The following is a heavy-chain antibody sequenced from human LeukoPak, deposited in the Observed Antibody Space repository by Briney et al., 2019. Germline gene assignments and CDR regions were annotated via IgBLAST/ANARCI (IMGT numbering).Heavy chain of an antibody. CDR3: ARVDQWLVPGAFDI. J-gene: IGHJ3*02. CDR1: GGTFSSYA. D-gene: IGHD6-19*01. V-gene: IGHV1-69*05. Sequence: SAKVSCKASGGTFSSYAISWVRQAPGQGLEWMGRIIPIFGTANYAQKFQGRVTITTDESTSTAYMELSSLRSEDTAVYYCARVDQWLVPGAFDIWGQGTMVTVSS. CDR2: IIPIFGTA.